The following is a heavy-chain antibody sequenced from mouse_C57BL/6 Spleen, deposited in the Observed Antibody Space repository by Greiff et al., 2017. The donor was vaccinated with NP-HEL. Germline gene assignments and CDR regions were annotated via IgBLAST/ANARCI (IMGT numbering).Heavy chain of an antibody. CDR3: ARGDYYGSSLHYFDY. CDR2: IDPSDSYT. J-gene: IGHJ2*01. CDR1: GYTFTSYW. Sequence: QVQLQQPGAELVMPGASVKLSCKASGYTFTSYWMHWVKQRPGQGLEWIGEIDPSDSYTNYNQKFKGKSTLTVDKSSSTAYMQLSSLTSEDSAVYYCARGDYYGSSLHYFDYWGQGTTLTVSS. V-gene: IGHV1-69*01. D-gene: IGHD1-1*01.